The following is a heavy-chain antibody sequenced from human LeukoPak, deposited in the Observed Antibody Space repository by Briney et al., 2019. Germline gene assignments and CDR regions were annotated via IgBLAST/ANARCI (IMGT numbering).Heavy chain of an antibody. D-gene: IGHD3-16*01. J-gene: IGHJ3*02. CDR1: GGSISGYY. V-gene: IGHV4-34*01. CDR3: ARDGPTDVGGPRAFDI. CDR2: INHSGST. Sequence: SETLSLTCTVSGGSISGYYWSWIRQPPGKGLEWIGEINHSGSTNYNPSLKSRVTISVDTSKNQFSLKLSSVTAADTAVYYCARDGPTDVGGPRAFDIWGQGTMVTVSS.